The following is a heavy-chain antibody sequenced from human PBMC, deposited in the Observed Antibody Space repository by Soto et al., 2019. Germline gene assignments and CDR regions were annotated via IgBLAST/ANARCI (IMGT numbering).Heavy chain of an antibody. CDR3: VRVGWESSGWSPSGLDV. CDR1: GGTFTSYA. D-gene: IGHD6-19*01. V-gene: IGHV1-69*01. J-gene: IGHJ6*02. Sequence: QVQLVQSGAEVRKPGSSVKVSCKASGGTFTSYAINWVRQAPGQRLEWMGGIVPLFGTTHFAQKLQGRVTITADESTGTAYMELSSLRYEDTAVYYWVRVGWESSGWSPSGLDVWGQGTTVTVSS. CDR2: IVPLFGTT.